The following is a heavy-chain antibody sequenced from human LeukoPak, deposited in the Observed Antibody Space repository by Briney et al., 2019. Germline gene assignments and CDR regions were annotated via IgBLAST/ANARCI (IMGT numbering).Heavy chain of an antibody. CDR3: ARDRGLGFSGGLTGTTYYYGMDV. J-gene: IGHJ6*02. CDR2: LTSSGGHI. Sequence: PGGSLRLSCAASGFTFSSYSMSWVRQAPGKGLEWVSSLTSSGGHIYYADSLKGRFSVSRDNTKKSLYLQINSLRAEDTAVYYCARDRGLGFSGGLTGTTYYYGMDVWGQGTTVTVSS. CDR1: GFTFSSYS. D-gene: IGHD1-7*01. V-gene: IGHV3-21*01.